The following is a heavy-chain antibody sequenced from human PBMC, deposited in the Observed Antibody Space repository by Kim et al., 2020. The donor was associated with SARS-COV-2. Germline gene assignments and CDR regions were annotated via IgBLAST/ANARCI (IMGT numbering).Heavy chain of an antibody. Sequence: NPARKSRVTISADTSKSQFSLKVNSVTVADTAVYYCARETSRGDDAFDIWGHGTMVTVSS. V-gene: IGHV4-34*13. CDR3: ARETSRGDDAFDI. D-gene: IGHD3-10*01. J-gene: IGHJ3*02.